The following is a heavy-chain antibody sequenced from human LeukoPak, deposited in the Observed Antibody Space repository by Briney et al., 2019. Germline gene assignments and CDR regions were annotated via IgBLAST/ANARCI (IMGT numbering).Heavy chain of an antibody. Sequence: GGSLRLSCAASGFTFISYGMSWVRQAPGKGLEWVSAISGSGGSTYYADSVKGRFTISRDNSKNTLYLQMNSLRAEDTAVYYCARVPRSTPALRSWGQGTMVTVSS. D-gene: IGHD6-13*01. V-gene: IGHV3-23*01. CDR2: ISGSGGST. CDR3: ARVPRSTPALRS. J-gene: IGHJ3*01. CDR1: GFTFISYG.